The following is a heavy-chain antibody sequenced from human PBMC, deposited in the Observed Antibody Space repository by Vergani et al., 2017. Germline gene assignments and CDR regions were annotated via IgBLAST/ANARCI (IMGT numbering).Heavy chain of an antibody. CDR2: ISYDGSNK. Sequence: VQLVESGGGLVKPGGSLRLSCAASGFTFSSYGMHWVRQAPGKGLEWVAVISYDGSNKYYADSVKGRFTISRDNSKNTLYLQMNSLRAEDTAVYYCAKDLFGGSYSYYFDYWGQGTLVTVSS. CDR3: AKDLFGGSYSYYFDY. J-gene: IGHJ4*02. D-gene: IGHD1-26*01. CDR1: GFTFSSYG. V-gene: IGHV3-30*18.